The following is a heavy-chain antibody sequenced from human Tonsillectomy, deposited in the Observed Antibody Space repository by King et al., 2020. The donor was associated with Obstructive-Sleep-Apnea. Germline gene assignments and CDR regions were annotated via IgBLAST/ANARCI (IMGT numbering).Heavy chain of an antibody. CDR1: GDSFTNYW. Sequence: QLVQSGAEVKKPGESLKISCKGSGDSFTNYWIGWVRQMPGKGLEWMGIIYPGDSDTRYSPTFQCQVTIPADKSISTAYLQWSSLEASDTAIYYCARRYSVATSFDYWGQGTLVTDSS. CDR2: IYPGDSDT. J-gene: IGHJ4*02. V-gene: IGHV5-51*01. D-gene: IGHD5-12*01. CDR3: ARRYSVATSFDY.